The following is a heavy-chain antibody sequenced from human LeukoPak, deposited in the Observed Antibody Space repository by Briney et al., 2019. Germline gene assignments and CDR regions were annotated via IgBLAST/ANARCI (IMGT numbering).Heavy chain of an antibody. D-gene: IGHD1-14*01. CDR1: GFTFNTYA. CDR3: AKDLTFDAFDI. V-gene: IGHV3-23*01. Sequence: GGSLRLSCAASGFTFNTYAMGWVRQAPGKGLEWVSAISSSGGSTYYADSVKGRFAISRDNSKNTLYLQMNSLRAEDTAVYYCAKDLTFDAFDIWGRGTMVTVSS. CDR2: ISSSGGST. J-gene: IGHJ3*02.